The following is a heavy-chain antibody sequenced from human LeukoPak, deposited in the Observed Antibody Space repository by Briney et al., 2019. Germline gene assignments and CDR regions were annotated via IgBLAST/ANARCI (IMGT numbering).Heavy chain of an antibody. V-gene: IGHV1-46*01. CDR1: GYIFTSYY. CDR2: INPSGGGT. D-gene: IGHD2-15*01. CDR3: ARGYCSGGTCNLDY. Sequence: ASVKVSCKASGYIFTSYYIHWVRQAPEQGLEWMGIINPSGGGTTYAQKFQGRVTMTRDTSTSTVYMELSSLRSEDTAVYYCARGYCSGGTCNLDYWGLGTLVTVSS. J-gene: IGHJ4*02.